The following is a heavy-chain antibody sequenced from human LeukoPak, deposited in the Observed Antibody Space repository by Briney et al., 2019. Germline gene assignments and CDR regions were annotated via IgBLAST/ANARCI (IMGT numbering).Heavy chain of an antibody. CDR3: ARMAYYDSSGPGFDY. D-gene: IGHD3-22*01. J-gene: IGHJ4*02. CDR1: GGSISSGGYS. Sequence: PSQTLPLTCTVSGGSISSGGYSWSWIRQHPGKGLEWIGYIYYSGSTYYNPSLKSRVTISVDTSKNQFSLKLSSVTAADTAVYYCARMAYYDSSGPGFDYWGQGTLVTVSS. CDR2: IYYSGST. V-gene: IGHV4-31*03.